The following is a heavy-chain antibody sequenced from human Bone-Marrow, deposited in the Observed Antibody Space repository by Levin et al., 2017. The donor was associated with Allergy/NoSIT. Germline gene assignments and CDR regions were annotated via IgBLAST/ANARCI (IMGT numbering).Heavy chain of an antibody. Sequence: ASVKVSCKASGYTFTGYYMHWVRQAPGQGLEWMGWINPNSGGTNYAQKFQGRVTMTRDTSISTAYMELSRLRSDDTAVYYCARQKREYCSSTSCYDDWFDPWGQGTLVTVSS. V-gene: IGHV1-2*02. CDR3: ARQKREYCSSTSCYDDWFDP. CDR2: INPNSGGT. J-gene: IGHJ5*02. D-gene: IGHD2-2*01. CDR1: GYTFTGYY.